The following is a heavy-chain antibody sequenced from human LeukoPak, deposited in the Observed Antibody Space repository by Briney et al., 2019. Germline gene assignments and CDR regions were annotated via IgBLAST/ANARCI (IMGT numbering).Heavy chain of an antibody. Sequence: PAETLSLTCTVSGGSISSGSYYWGWIRQPPGKGLEWIGSIYYSGSTYYNPSLKSRVTISVDTSKNQFSLKLSSVTAADTAVYYCARGITYDILTGSFDPWGQGTLVTVSS. CDR2: IYYSGST. V-gene: IGHV4-39*01. D-gene: IGHD3-9*01. CDR1: GGSISSGSYY. CDR3: ARGITYDILTGSFDP. J-gene: IGHJ5*02.